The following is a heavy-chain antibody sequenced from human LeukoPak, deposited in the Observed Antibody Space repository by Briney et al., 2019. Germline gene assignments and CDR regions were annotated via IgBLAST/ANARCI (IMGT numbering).Heavy chain of an antibody. CDR3: ASNSRSSYHYYYYYGMDV. Sequence: ASVKVSCKASGYTFTSYYMHWVRQAPGQGLEWMGIINPSGGSTSYAQKSQGRVTMTRDTSTSTVYMELSSLRSEDTAVYYCASNSRSSYHYYYYYGMDVWGQGTTVTVSS. V-gene: IGHV1-46*01. J-gene: IGHJ6*02. D-gene: IGHD3-16*02. CDR2: INPSGGST. CDR1: GYTFTSYY.